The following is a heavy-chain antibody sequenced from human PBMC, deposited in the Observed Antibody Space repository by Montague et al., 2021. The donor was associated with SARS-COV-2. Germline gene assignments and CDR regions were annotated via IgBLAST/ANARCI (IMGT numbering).Heavy chain of an antibody. CDR3: ARESSIDEKGMGLDY. D-gene: IGHD5-24*01. J-gene: IGHJ4*02. Sequence: SLRLSCAASGFTFSSYGMHWVRQAPGKGLEWATLISYDGSNKYYADSVKGRFTISRDNSKNTLYLQMSSLRAEDTAVYYCARESSIDEKGMGLDYWGQGPWSPSPQ. V-gene: IGHV3-30-3*01. CDR2: ISYDGSNK. CDR1: GFTFSSYG.